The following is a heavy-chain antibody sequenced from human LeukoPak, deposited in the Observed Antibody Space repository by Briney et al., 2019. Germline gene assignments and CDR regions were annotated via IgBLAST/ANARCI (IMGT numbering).Heavy chain of an antibody. Sequence: SETLSLTCTVSGGSISSGDYYWSWFRQPPGKGLEWFGYIYYSGSTYYNPSLKSRVTISVDTSKNQFSLKLSSVTAADTAVYYCARDHYYGSGSSAPYFDYWGQGTLVTVSS. CDR2: IYYSGST. CDR1: GGSISSGDYY. V-gene: IGHV4-30-4*01. J-gene: IGHJ4*02. D-gene: IGHD3-10*01. CDR3: ARDHYYGSGSSAPYFDY.